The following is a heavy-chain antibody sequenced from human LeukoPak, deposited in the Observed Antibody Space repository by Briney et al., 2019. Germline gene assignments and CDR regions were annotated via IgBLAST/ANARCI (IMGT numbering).Heavy chain of an antibody. CDR2: IYYSGST. V-gene: IGHV4-39*01. CDR1: GGSISSSSYY. CDR3: ARRNTYGSGSYYNI. Sequence: SETLSLTCTVSGGSISSSSYYWGWIRQPPGKGLEWIGSIYYSGSTYYNPSLKSRVTISVDSSKNQFSLKLSSVTAADTAVYYCARRNTYGSGSYYNIWGQGTLVTVSS. J-gene: IGHJ4*02. D-gene: IGHD3-10*01.